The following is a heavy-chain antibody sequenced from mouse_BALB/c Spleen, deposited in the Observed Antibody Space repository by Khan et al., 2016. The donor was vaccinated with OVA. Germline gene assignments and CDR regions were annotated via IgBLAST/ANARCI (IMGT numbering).Heavy chain of an antibody. CDR2: INPSNGYS. Sequence: QVQLKQSGAELARPGASVKMSCKASGYTFTSYTIHWIKLRPGQGLEWIGYINPSNGYSNYNQTFKDKVTLTADKSSTTAYMQLSSLTSDESAVYNCVRDGADHRNDGWFAYWGLGTLVTVSA. CDR1: GYTFTSYT. CDR3: VRDGADHRNDGWFAY. J-gene: IGHJ3*01. D-gene: IGHD2-14*01. V-gene: IGHV1-4*01.